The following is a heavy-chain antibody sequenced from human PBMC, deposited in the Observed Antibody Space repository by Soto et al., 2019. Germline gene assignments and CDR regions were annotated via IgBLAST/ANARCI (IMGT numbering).Heavy chain of an antibody. CDR2: IIPFLDVT. Sequence: QVPLVQSGAEVKKPGSSVKVSCKASGDTFSRHNIAWVRQAPGQGLEWIGRIIPFLDVTNYAQKFRGRVTITADKSTSSAYMEPRSLRSEDTAVYFCASGTAPDVNYWGQGTLVTVSS. J-gene: IGHJ4*02. CDR3: ASGTAPDVNY. V-gene: IGHV1-69*02. D-gene: IGHD2-21*02. CDR1: GDTFSRHN.